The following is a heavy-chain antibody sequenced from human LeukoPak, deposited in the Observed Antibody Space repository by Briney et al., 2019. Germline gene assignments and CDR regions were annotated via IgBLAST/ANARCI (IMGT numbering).Heavy chain of an antibody. CDR3: TRDLVGIAAAGTFDY. V-gene: IGHV3-49*03. J-gene: IGHJ4*02. Sequence: GGSLRLSCTASGFTFGDYAVSWFRQAPGKGLEWVGYIRSKAYGGPTEYPASVKGRFTITRDDSKSIAYLQMNSLKTEDTAVDYCTRDLVGIAAAGTFDYWGQGTLVTVSS. CDR1: GFTFGDYA. CDR2: IRSKAYGGPT. D-gene: IGHD6-13*01.